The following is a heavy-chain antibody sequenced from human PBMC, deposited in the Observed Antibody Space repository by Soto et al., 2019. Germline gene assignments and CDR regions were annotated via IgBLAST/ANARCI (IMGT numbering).Heavy chain of an antibody. V-gene: IGHV3-23*01. CDR3: ANDGPIFGVVTALPGYSDY. CDR1: GFTFSSYA. Sequence: PGGSLRLSCAASGFTFSSYAMSWVRQAPGKGLEWVSAISGSGGSTYYADSVKGRFTISRDNSKNTLYLQMNSLRAEDTAVYYCANDGPIFGVVTALPGYSDYWGQGTLVTVSS. D-gene: IGHD3-3*01. J-gene: IGHJ4*02. CDR2: ISGSGGST.